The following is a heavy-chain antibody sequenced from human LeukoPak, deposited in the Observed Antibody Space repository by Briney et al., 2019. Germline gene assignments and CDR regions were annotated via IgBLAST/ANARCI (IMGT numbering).Heavy chain of an antibody. Sequence: ASVKVSCRASGYTFTAYYMHWVRQAPGQGPEWVGWIDPNSGATDYAQKFQGGVTMTRDTSISTVYMELSRLMSDDTAVYFCARVKGRYCTTDSCFYFDPWGQGTPVIVSS. V-gene: IGHV1-2*02. CDR1: GYTFTAYY. CDR3: ARVKGRYCTTDSCFYFDP. D-gene: IGHD2-2*01. J-gene: IGHJ5*02. CDR2: IDPNSGAT.